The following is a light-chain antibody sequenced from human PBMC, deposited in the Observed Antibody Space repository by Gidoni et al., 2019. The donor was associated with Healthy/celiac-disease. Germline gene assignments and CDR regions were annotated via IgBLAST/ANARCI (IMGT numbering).Light chain of an antibody. CDR1: QSVSSY. J-gene: IGKJ1*01. CDR2: DAS. Sequence: IVLTQSPATLSLSPGERATLSCRASQSVSSYLAWYQQTPGQAPRLLIYDASHRATGIPARFSGSGSGTDFTLTISSLEPEDFAVYYCQQRSNWPRGTFGQGTKVEIK. V-gene: IGKV3-11*01. CDR3: QQRSNWPRGT.